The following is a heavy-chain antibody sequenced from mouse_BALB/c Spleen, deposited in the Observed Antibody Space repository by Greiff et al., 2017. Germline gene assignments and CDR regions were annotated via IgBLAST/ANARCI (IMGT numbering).Heavy chain of an antibody. CDR2: ISSGGST. V-gene: IGHV5-6-5*01. J-gene: IGHJ2*01. CDR1: GFTFSSYA. CDR3: ARGGKNYGNPDYFDY. Sequence: EVKLVESGGGLVKPGGSLKLSCAASGFTFSSYAMSWVRQTPEKRLEWVASISSGGSTYYPDSVKGRFTISRDNARNILYLQMSSLRSEDTAMYYCARGGKNYGNPDYFDYWGQGTTLTVSS. D-gene: IGHD2-1*01.